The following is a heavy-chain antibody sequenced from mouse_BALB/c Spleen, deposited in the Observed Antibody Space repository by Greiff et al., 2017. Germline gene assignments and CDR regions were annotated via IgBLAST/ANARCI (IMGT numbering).Heavy chain of an antibody. CDR3: ARGGGLDY. CDR2: IDPANGNT. Sequence: EVKLQESGAELVKPGASVKLSCTASGFNIKDTYMHWVKQRPEQGLEWIGRIDPANGNTKYDPKFQGKATITADTSSNTAYLQLSSLTSEDTAVYYCARGGGLDYWGQGTTLTVSS. V-gene: IGHV14-3*02. CDR1: GFNIKDTY. J-gene: IGHJ2*01.